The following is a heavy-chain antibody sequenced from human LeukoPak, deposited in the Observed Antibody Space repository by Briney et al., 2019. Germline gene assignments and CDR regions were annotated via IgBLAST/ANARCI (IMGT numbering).Heavy chain of an antibody. J-gene: IGHJ6*03. CDR2: IKQDGSEK. CDR3: ARDVYCSSTSCYYDAYYYYYYMDV. Sequence: GGSLRLSCAASGFTFSSYWMSWVRQAPGKGLEWVANIKQDGSEKYYVDSVKGRFTISRDNAKNSLYLQMNSLRAKDTAVYYCARDVYCSSTSCYYDAYYYYYYMDVWGKGTTVTVSS. CDR1: GFTFSSYW. D-gene: IGHD2-2*01. V-gene: IGHV3-7*03.